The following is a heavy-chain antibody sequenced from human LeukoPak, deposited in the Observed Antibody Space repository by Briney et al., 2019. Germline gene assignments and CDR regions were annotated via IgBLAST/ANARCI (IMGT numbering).Heavy chain of an antibody. Sequence: SETLSLTCTVSGGSISSYYWSWIRQPPGKGLEWIGYIYYSGSTNYNPSLKSRVTISVDTSKNQFSLKLSSVTAADTAVYYCARGSLVVVPAASHYYYYGMDVWGKGTTVTVSS. CDR3: ARGSLVVVPAASHYYYYGMDV. CDR1: GGSISSYY. D-gene: IGHD2-2*01. J-gene: IGHJ6*04. V-gene: IGHV4-59*01. CDR2: IYYSGST.